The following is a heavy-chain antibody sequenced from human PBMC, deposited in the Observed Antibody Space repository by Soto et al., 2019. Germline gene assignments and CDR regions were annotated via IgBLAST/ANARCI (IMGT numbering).Heavy chain of an antibody. CDR1: GYTLTELS. CDR3: ATVGVVVAAWDYYGMDV. D-gene: IGHD2-15*01. Sequence: GASVKVSCKVSGYTLTELSMHWVRQAPGEGLEWMGGFDPEDGETIYAQKFQGRVTMTEDTSTDTAYMELSSLRSEDTAVYYCATVGVVVAAWDYYGMDVWGQGTTVTVSS. CDR2: FDPEDGET. J-gene: IGHJ6*02. V-gene: IGHV1-24*01.